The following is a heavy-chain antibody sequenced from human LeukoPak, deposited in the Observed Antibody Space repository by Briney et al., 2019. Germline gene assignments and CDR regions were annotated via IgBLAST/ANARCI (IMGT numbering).Heavy chain of an antibody. D-gene: IGHD5-12*01. CDR2: IYPGDSDT. J-gene: IGHJ5*02. CDR1: GYSFTSYW. V-gene: IGHV5-51*01. Sequence: GESLKISCKGSGYSFTSYWIGWVRQMPGKGLEWMGIIYPGDSDTRYSPSFQGQVTISADKSISTAYLQWSSLKASDTAMYYCARQAYWGSLRSGWFDPWGQGTLVTVSS. CDR3: ARQAYWGSLRSGWFDP.